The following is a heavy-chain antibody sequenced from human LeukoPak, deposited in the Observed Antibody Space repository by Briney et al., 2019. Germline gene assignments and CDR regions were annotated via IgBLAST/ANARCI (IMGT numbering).Heavy chain of an antibody. CDR2: INPNSGGT. CDR3: ARGPVVPAASGFDP. D-gene: IGHD2-2*01. CDR1: GYTFTGYY. J-gene: IGHJ5*02. V-gene: IGHV1-2*02. Sequence: ASVKVSCKASGYTFTGYYMHWVRQAPGQGLEWMGWINPNSGGTNYAQEFQGRVTMTRDTSISTAYMELSRLRSDDTAVYYCARGPVVPAASGFDPWGQGTLVTVSS.